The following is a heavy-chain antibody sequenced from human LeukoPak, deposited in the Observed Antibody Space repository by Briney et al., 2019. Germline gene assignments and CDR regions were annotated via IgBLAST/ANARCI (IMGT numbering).Heavy chain of an antibody. Sequence: ASETLSLTCAVYGGSFSGYYWSWIRQPPGKGLEWIGEINHSGSTNYNPSLKSRVTISVDTSKNQFSLKLSSVTAADTAVYYCARGYDIAQLAFDYWGQGTLVTVSS. CDR2: INHSGST. D-gene: IGHD6-13*01. J-gene: IGHJ4*02. CDR3: ARGYDIAQLAFDY. V-gene: IGHV4-34*01. CDR1: GGSFSGYY.